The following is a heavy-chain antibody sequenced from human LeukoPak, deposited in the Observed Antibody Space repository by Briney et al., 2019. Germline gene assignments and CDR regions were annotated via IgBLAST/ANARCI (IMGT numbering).Heavy chain of an antibody. Sequence: ASVKVSCKASGYTFTSYGISWVRQAPGQGLEWMGWTSDYNGNTNYAQKLQGRVSMTTDTSTSTAYMELRSLRSDDTAAYYCARDLIVGSSRAATFDYWGQGTLVIVSS. J-gene: IGHJ4*02. D-gene: IGHD1-26*01. V-gene: IGHV1-18*01. CDR3: ARDLIVGSSRAATFDY. CDR1: GYTFTSYG. CDR2: TSDYNGNT.